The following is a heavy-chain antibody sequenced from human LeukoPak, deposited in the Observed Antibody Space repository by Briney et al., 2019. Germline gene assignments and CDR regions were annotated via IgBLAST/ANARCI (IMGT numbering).Heavy chain of an antibody. CDR1: GGSFGGYY. CDR3: ARGGSTGWSPGLFYYFDY. D-gene: IGHD1-26*01. CDR2: INHSGST. Sequence: SETLSLTCAVYGGSFGGYYWSWIRQPPGKGLEWIGEINHSGSTNYNPSLKSRVTISVDTSKNQFSLKLSSVTAADTAVYYCARGGSTGWSPGLFYYFDYWGQGTLVTVSS. V-gene: IGHV4-34*01. J-gene: IGHJ4*02.